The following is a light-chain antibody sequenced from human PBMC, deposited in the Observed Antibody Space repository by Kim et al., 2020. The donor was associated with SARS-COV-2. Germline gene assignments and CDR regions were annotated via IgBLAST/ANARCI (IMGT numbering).Light chain of an antibody. Sequence: LACTLSSKHSTYSIEWYQQRPGRSPPDMMEVKSGGTHSNGDGIPDRFMGSSSGADRYLTISNLQSGDEAEYHCGESHTIDGQVGYVFGTGTRSPS. V-gene: IGLV4-3*01. CDR3: GESHTIDGQVGYV. CDR1: SKHSTYS. CDR2: VKSGGTH. J-gene: IGLJ1*01.